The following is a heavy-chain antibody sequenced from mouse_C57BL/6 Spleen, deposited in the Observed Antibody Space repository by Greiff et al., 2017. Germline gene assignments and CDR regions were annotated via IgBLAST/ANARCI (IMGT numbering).Heavy chain of an antibody. D-gene: IGHD1-1*01. CDR2: ISSGGSYT. V-gene: IGHV5-6*02. CDR1: GFTFSSYG. CDR3: ARHRTTVVADYAMDY. J-gene: IGHJ4*01. Sequence: DVMLVESGGDLVKPGGSLKLSCAASGFTFSSYGMSWVRQTPDKRLEWVATISSGGSYTYYPDSVKGRFTISRDNAKNTLYLQMSSLKSEDTAMYYCARHRTTVVADYAMDYWGQGTSVTVSS.